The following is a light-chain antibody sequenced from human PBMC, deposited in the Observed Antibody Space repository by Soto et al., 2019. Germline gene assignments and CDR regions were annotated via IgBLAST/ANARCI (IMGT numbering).Light chain of an antibody. CDR3: ETWDSNTRV. CDR2: LEGSGSY. J-gene: IGLJ3*02. V-gene: IGLV4-60*02. Sequence: QSVLTQSSSASASLGSSVKLTCTLSSGHSSYIIAWHQQQPGKAPRYLMKLEGSGSYNKGSGVPDRFSGYSSGADRYLTISNLQFEDAADYYCETWDSNTRVFGGGTKLTVL. CDR1: SGHSSYI.